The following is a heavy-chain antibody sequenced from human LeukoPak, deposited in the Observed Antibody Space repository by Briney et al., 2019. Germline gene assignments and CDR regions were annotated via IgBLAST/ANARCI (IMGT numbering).Heavy chain of an antibody. D-gene: IGHD3-3*01. CDR3: ARDLRQFWSGNPYYYYGMDV. J-gene: IGHJ6*02. CDR2: IIPILGIA. CDR1: GGTFSSYA. Sequence: SVKVSCKASGGTFSSYAISWVRQAPGQGLEWMGRIIPILGIANYAQKFQGRVTITADKSTSTAYMELRSLRSDDTAVYYCARDLRQFWSGNPYYYYGMDVWGQGTTVTVSS. V-gene: IGHV1-69*04.